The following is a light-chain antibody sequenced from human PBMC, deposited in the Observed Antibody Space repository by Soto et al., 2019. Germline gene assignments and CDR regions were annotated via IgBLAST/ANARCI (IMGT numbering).Light chain of an antibody. Sequence: EIVLTQSPATLSLSPGDRATLSCRASQRIGTYLAWYQQKAGQAPSLLIYDTSNWATGIPTRFSGSGSATDFTLTISRREPEDVAVYYCQYRSSSPPSWKFGQGNKVEIK. V-gene: IGKV3-11*01. CDR3: QYRSSSPPSWK. CDR1: QRIGTY. CDR2: DTS. J-gene: IGKJ1*01.